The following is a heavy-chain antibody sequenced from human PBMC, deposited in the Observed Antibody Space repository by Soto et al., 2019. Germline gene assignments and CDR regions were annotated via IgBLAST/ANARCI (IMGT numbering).Heavy chain of an antibody. J-gene: IGHJ4*02. V-gene: IGHV3-23*01. CDR2: ISGSGVST. Sequence: EVQLLESGGGLVQPGGSLRLSCAASGFTFSSYAMSWVRQAPGKGLEWVSAISGSGVSTYYADSVKGRFTISRDNSKNTQYLQMNSLRAEDTAVYYCAKEGEHSSGWANFDYWGQGTLVTVSS. D-gene: IGHD6-19*01. CDR3: AKEGEHSSGWANFDY. CDR1: GFTFSSYA.